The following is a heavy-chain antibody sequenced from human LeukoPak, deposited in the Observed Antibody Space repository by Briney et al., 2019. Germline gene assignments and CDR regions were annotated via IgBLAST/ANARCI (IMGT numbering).Heavy chain of an antibody. J-gene: IGHJ2*01. CDR1: GFTFSSYA. CDR2: ISSNGGST. D-gene: IGHD6-13*01. V-gene: IGHV3-64*01. CDR3: ARIWDYSGYSSSWYGGAHWYFDL. Sequence: PGGSLRLSCAASGFTFSSYAMHWVRQAPGKGLEYVSAISSNGGSTYYANSVKGRFTISRDNSKNTLYLQMNSLRAEDTAVYYCARIWDYSGYSSSWYGGAHWYFDLWGRGTLVTVSS.